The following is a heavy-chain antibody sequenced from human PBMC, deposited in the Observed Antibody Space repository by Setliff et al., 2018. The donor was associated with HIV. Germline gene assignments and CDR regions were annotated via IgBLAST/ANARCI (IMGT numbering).Heavy chain of an antibody. CDR2: INPNSGGT. CDR1: GYTFTGYY. V-gene: IGHV1-2*02. J-gene: IGHJ4*02. CDR3: ARGFRFRGIAAAAAFDY. D-gene: IGHD6-13*01. Sequence: ASVKVSCKASGYTFTGYYMHWVRQAPGQGLEWMGWINPNSGGTNYAQKFQGRVTMTRDTSISTAYMELSRLRSDDTAVYYCARGFRFRGIAAAAAFDYWGQGTLVTSPQ.